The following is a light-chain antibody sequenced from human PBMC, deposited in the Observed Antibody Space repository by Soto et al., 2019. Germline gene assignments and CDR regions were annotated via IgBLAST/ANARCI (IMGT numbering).Light chain of an antibody. CDR1: QSVSSSY. V-gene: IGKV3-20*01. J-gene: IGKJ2*01. CDR2: GAS. Sequence: EIVLTQSPGTLSLSPGERATLSGRASQSVSSSYLAWYQQKPGQAPRLLIYGASSRATGIPNRFSGSGSGTDFTLTISRLQPEDFAVYYCQQYGISPRTFGQGTKLEIK. CDR3: QQYGISPRT.